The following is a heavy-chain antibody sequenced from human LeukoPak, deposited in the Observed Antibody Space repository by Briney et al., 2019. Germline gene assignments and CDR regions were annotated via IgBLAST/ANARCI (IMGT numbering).Heavy chain of an antibody. CDR3: AKDSGIAVAGPGFDY. CDR1: GFTFSSYG. J-gene: IGHJ4*02. D-gene: IGHD6-19*01. Sequence: TGGSLGLSCAASGFTFSSYGMHWVRQAPGKGLEWVAVISYDGSNKYYADSVKGRFTISRDNSKNTLYLQMNSLRAEDTAVYYCAKDSGIAVAGPGFDYWGQGTLVTVSS. V-gene: IGHV3-30*18. CDR2: ISYDGSNK.